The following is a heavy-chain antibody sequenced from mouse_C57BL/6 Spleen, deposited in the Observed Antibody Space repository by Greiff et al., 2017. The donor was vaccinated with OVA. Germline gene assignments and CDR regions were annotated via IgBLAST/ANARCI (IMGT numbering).Heavy chain of an antibody. J-gene: IGHJ1*03. CDR1: GYTFTSYW. V-gene: IGHV1-59*01. Sequence: QVQLQQPGAELVRPGTSVKLSCKASGYTFTSYWMHWVKQRPGQGLEWIGVIDPSDSYTNYNQKFKGKATLTVDTSSSTAYMQLSSLTSEDSAVYYCASWAPAVGGYFDVWGTGTTVTVSS. CDR2: IDPSDSYT. CDR3: ASWAPAVGGYFDV. D-gene: IGHD1-1*01.